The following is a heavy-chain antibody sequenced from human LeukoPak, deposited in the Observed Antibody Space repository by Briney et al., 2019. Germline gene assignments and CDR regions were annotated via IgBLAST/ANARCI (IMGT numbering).Heavy chain of an antibody. D-gene: IGHD2-2*01. CDR2: ISTYNGNT. V-gene: IGHV1-18*01. J-gene: IGHJ5*02. Sequence: ASVKVSCKASGYTFINFGISWGRQAPGQGREWMGWISTYNGNTEYAKKFQGRVTMTTDTSTSTAYMELRSLRSDDTAVYYCARYCTSATCYAFDPWGQGSLVTVSS. CDR3: ARYCTSATCYAFDP. CDR1: GYTFINFG.